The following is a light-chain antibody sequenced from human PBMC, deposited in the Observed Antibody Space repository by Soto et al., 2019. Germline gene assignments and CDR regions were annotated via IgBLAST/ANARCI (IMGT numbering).Light chain of an antibody. CDR1: QGISSA. J-gene: IGKJ4*01. V-gene: IGKV1-13*02. CDR3: QQFQSSALT. Sequence: AIQLTQSPSSLSASVGDRVTITCRASQGISSALAWYQHKPARAPRLLIYDASSLQSGVSSRFSGSGSGTDFPITISSLQPEDFATYYCQQFQSSALTFGGGTKLEIK. CDR2: DAS.